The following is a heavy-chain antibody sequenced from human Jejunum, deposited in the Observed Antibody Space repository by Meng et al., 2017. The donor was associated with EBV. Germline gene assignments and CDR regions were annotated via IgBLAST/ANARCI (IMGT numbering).Heavy chain of an antibody. CDR2: IYNSEST. V-gene: IGHV4-61*08. Sequence: QVNRTGSGPGLVKPSETLSLTCTVSGGSVSSGGYYWSWIRQPPGKGLEWIGYIYNSESTNYKSSLKSRVTISADTSKNQFSLRLSSVTAADTAVYYCARDQNGSYFAYWGQGTLVTVSS. D-gene: IGHD1-26*01. CDR3: ARDQNGSYFAY. J-gene: IGHJ4*02. CDR1: GGSVSSGGYY.